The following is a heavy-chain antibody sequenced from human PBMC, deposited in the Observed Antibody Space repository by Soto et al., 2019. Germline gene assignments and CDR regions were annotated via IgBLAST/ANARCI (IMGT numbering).Heavy chain of an antibody. CDR1: DESVTSHGNY. Sequence: SETLYLTCDVSDESVTSHGNYWNWIRQRPDTGLEWIGYISSGGSPFYNPSLKSRVVISLDTSKNVISLTLRSVTAADTAVYYCTLNHCAGGGCYDRDYWGRGTRVTVSS. CDR3: TLNHCAGGGCYDRDY. V-gene: IGHV4-31*11. CDR2: ISSGGSP. J-gene: IGHJ1*01. D-gene: IGHD2-15*01.